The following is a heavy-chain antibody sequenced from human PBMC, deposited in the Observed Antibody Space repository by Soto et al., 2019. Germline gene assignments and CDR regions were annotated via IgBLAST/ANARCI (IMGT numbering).Heavy chain of an antibody. J-gene: IGHJ4*02. V-gene: IGHV3-30-3*01. CDR3: AREVYYDFLSGFNTSRYYFDD. CDR2: ISDDGSNT. CDR1: GFTFSRHT. Sequence: QVQLVESGGGVVQPGRSLRLSCAASGFTFSRHTMHCVRQAPGKGLEWLAAISDDGSNTYYADSVKGRFTISRDNSKNTLYLQMNSLSSEDPAVHHCAREVYYDFLSGFNTSRYYFDDWGQGTLVTVSS. D-gene: IGHD3-3*01.